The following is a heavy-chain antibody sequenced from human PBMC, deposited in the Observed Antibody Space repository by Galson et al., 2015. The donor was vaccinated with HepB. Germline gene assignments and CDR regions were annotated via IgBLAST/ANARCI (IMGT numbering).Heavy chain of an antibody. CDR2: ISAYNGNT. CDR1: GYTFTSYG. CDR3: AREPLDSGYDYIDY. J-gene: IGHJ4*02. Sequence: SVKVSCKASGYTFTSYGISWVRQAPGQGLEWMGWISAYNGNTNYAQKLQGRVTMTTDTSTSTAYMELRSLRSDDTAVYYCAREPLDSGYDYIDYWGQGTLVTVSS. V-gene: IGHV1-18*01. D-gene: IGHD5-12*01.